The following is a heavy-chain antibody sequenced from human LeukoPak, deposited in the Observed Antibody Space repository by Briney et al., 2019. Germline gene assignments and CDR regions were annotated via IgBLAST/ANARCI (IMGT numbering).Heavy chain of an antibody. CDR1: GFIFRDYW. Sequence: PGGSLRLSCATSGFIFRDYWMSWVRQVPGKGLEWVASISQDAGGTTYLDSVKGRFTISRDNAKNSLYLQMNSLRVEDAAVYYCSKDLTSDFGGDLNPWGQGTLVTVSS. CDR3: SKDLTSDFGGDLNP. CDR2: ISQDAGGT. V-gene: IGHV3-7*01. D-gene: IGHD3-10*01. J-gene: IGHJ5*02.